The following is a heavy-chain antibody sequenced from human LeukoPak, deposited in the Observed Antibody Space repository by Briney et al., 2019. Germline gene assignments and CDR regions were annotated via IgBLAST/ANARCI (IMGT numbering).Heavy chain of an antibody. CDR2: ISSSSGGST. V-gene: IGHV3-23*01. J-gene: IGHJ3*02. CDR3: AKYYYDSSGYYYPGAFDI. Sequence: GRSLRLSCAASGFTFSSYGMTWVRQAPGKGLEGLEWVSTISSSSGGSTYYADSVKGRFTISRDNSKNTLYLQMNNLRAEDTAVYYCAKYYYDSSGYYYPGAFDIWGQGTMVTVSS. D-gene: IGHD3-22*01. CDR1: GFTFSSYG.